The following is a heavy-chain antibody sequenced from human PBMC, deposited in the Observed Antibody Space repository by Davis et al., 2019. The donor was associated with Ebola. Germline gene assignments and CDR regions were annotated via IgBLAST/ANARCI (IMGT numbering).Heavy chain of an antibody. V-gene: IGHV5-51*01. CDR3: ARQGYCNSTSCNNWFDP. CDR2: IYPGDSDT. Sequence: GESLKISCMGSGYTFTNYWIGWVRQMPGRGLEWMGIIYPGDSDTRYSPSFQGQVTISADKSISTAYVQWSSLKASDTAMYYCARQGYCNSTSCNNWFDPWGRGTLVTVSS. J-gene: IGHJ5*02. D-gene: IGHD2-2*01. CDR1: GYTFTNYW.